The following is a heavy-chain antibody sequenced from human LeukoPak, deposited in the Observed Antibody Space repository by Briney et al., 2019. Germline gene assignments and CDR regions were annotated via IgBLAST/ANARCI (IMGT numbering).Heavy chain of an antibody. J-gene: IGHJ5*02. CDR3: ARDVPQTGISAGGWFDP. Sequence: SETLSLTCTVSGGSISSYYWSWIRQPPGKGLEWIGYIYYSGSTNYNPSLESRVTISVDTSKNQFSLKLSSVTAADTAVYYCARDVPQTGISAGGWFDPWGQGTLVTVSS. V-gene: IGHV4-59*01. D-gene: IGHD1-14*01. CDR1: GGSISSYY. CDR2: IYYSGST.